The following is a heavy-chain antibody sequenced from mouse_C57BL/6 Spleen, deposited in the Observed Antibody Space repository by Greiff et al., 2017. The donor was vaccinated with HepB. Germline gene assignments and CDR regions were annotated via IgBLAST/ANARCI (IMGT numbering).Heavy chain of an antibody. J-gene: IGHJ2*01. V-gene: IGHV5-4*01. Sequence: EVMLVESGGGLVKPGGSLKLSCAASGFTFSSYAMSLVRQTPEKRLAWVATISDGGRYTYYPDNVKGRFTISRDNAKNNLYLQMSHLKSEDTAMYYCARDGSNYVYYVDYWGQGTTLTVSS. CDR2: ISDGGRYT. CDR1: GFTFSSYA. D-gene: IGHD2-5*01. CDR3: ARDGSNYVYYVDY.